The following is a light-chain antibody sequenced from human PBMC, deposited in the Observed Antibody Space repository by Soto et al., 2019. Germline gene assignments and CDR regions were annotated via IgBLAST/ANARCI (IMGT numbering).Light chain of an antibody. CDR3: QSYDSSLSGSEV. CDR1: SSNIGAGYD. J-gene: IGLJ1*01. CDR2: GNG. Sequence: QSVLTQSPSVSGAPGQRVTISCTGSSSNIGAGYDVHWYQQLPGTAPKLLIYGNGNRPSGVPDRFSGSKSGTSASLAITGLQAEDEADYYCQSYDSSLSGSEVFGTGTKLTV. V-gene: IGLV1-40*01.